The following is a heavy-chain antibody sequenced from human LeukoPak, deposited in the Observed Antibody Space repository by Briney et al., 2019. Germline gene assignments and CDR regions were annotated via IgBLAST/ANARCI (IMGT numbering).Heavy chain of an antibody. J-gene: IGHJ4*02. D-gene: IGHD3-10*01. Sequence: GGSLRLSCAASGFSVNNNYMNWVRQAPGKGLEWVSTISNFGTTYYADSVTGRFTISRDSPTNTLSPHMSSLRAEDTAVYYCAGGTYYGSGTRPGYLNYWGLGTLVTVSS. V-gene: IGHV3-53*01. CDR2: ISNFGTT. CDR1: GFSVNNNY. CDR3: AGGTYYGSGTRPGYLNY.